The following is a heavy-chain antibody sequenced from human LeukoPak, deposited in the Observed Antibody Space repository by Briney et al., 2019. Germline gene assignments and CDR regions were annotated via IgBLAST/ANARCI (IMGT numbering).Heavy chain of an antibody. CDR2: INHSGST. Sequence: SETLSLTCAVYGGSFSGYCWSWIRQPPGKGLEWIGEINHSGSTNYNPSLKSRVTISVDTSKNQFSLKLSSVTAADTAVYYCARAPARGGDFDYWGQGTLVTVSS. CDR3: ARAPARGGDFDY. D-gene: IGHD2-21*01. V-gene: IGHV4-34*01. J-gene: IGHJ4*02. CDR1: GGSFSGYC.